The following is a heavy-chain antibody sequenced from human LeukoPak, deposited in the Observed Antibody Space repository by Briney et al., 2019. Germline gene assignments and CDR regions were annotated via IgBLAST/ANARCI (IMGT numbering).Heavy chain of an antibody. CDR3: ARHAVVDAYPRYFQH. Sequence: SETLSLTCTVSGDSISNKIYYWGWVRQPPGKGLEWIRSLSSGGSVYYTPSLKSRVTVSIDASKNQFSLRLTSVVAADTAVYYCARHAVVDAYPRYFQHWGQGTLITVSS. D-gene: IGHD5-12*01. CDR1: GDSISNKIYY. CDR2: LSSGGSV. V-gene: IGHV4-39*01. J-gene: IGHJ1*01.